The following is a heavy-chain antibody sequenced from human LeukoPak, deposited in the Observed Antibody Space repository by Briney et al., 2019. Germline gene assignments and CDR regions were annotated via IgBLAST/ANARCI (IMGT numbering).Heavy chain of an antibody. CDR1: GFTFSSFA. V-gene: IGHV3-23*01. D-gene: IGHD3-10*01. CDR3: AKLGNFASGSYSD. Sequence: GGSLRLSCAASGFTFSSFAMSWVRQAPGKGLEWVSGFSDSGGYTYYADSVKGRFTISRDNSKNTLYLHMNSLRSEDTAVYYCAKLGNFASGSYSDWGQGTLVTVSS. CDR2: FSDSGGYT. J-gene: IGHJ4*02.